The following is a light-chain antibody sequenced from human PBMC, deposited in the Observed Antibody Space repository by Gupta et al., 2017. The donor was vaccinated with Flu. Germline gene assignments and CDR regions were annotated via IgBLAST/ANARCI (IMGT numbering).Light chain of an antibody. J-gene: IGKJ5*01. CDR2: HAS. CDR1: QNIDES. CDR3: QQTYIAPFT. V-gene: IGKV1-39*01. Sequence: PSSLSAAVGDRVTITCRASQNIDESLNWYQQRPGQSPTPLIYHASTLENGVPSRFSGNGSGTEFTLSISNLQPEDFATYHCQQTYIAPFTFGQGTRLDI.